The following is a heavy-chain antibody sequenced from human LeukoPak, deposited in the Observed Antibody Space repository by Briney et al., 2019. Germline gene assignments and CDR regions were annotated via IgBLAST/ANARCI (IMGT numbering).Heavy chain of an antibody. D-gene: IGHD5-18*01. Sequence: GASVKVSCKASGYTFTRYYMHWVRQAPGQGLEWMGWINPNSGGTNYAQKFQGRVTMTRDTSISTAYMELSRLRSDDTAVYYCARDLNGAFTAQDYWGQGTLVTVSS. CDR1: GYTFTRYY. V-gene: IGHV1-2*02. CDR3: ARDLNGAFTAQDY. CDR2: INPNSGGT. J-gene: IGHJ4*02.